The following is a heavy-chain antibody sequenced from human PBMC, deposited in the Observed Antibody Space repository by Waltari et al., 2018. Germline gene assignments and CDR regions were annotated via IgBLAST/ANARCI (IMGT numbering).Heavy chain of an antibody. Sequence: EVLLVESGGGLVQTGGSLRLSCAASRFPFSNYWMYWVRQAPGKGLEWVANINQDGSEEYYVDSVKGRFTISRDNAKNSLYLEMKTLRAEDTAIYYCARTGARWLQFAAFDIWGQGTMVTVSS. CDR1: RFPFSNYW. D-gene: IGHD5-12*01. J-gene: IGHJ3*02. CDR3: ARTGARWLQFAAFDI. V-gene: IGHV3-7*01. CDR2: INQDGSEE.